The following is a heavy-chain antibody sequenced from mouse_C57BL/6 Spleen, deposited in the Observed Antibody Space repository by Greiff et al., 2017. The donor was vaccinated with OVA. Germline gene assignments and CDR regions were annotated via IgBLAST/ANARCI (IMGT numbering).Heavy chain of an antibody. CDR2: IWGGGST. D-gene: IGHD2-3*01. J-gene: IGHJ3*01. CDR3: AERDGSWFAY. CDR1: GFSLTSYG. Sequence: VKLMESGPGLVAPSQSLSITCTVSGFSLTSYGVDWVRQPPGKGLEWLGVIWGGGSTNYNSALMSRLSISKDNSKSQVLLKMNRLQTDDTAMYDCAERDGSWFAYWGQGTLVTVSA. V-gene: IGHV2-9*01.